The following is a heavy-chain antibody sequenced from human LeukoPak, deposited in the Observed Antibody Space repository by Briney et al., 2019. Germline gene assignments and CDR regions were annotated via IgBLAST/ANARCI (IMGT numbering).Heavy chain of an antibody. CDR3: ARAVYGDYVGAFDI. D-gene: IGHD4-17*01. J-gene: IGHJ3*02. CDR2: IIAYNGNT. Sequence: GASVKVSCKASGYTFTSYGISWVRQAPGQGLEWMGWIIAYNGNTNYAQKLQGRVTMTTDTSTSTAYMELRSLRSDDTAVYYCARAVYGDYVGAFDIWGQGTMVTVSS. V-gene: IGHV1-18*01. CDR1: GYTFTSYG.